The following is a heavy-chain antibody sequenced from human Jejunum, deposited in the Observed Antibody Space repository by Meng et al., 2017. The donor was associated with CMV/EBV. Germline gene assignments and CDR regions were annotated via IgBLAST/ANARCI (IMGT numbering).Heavy chain of an antibody. Sequence: SGGSFTDTSTYWGWIRQRSGKGLEWIGSVCYSGRTYYSPSLKSRVIISVDTSSNQFSLKLSSVTAADTGVYYCARLGGFEYYFDYWGQGTLVTVSS. V-gene: IGHV4-39*01. D-gene: IGHD3-9*01. CDR2: VCYSGRT. CDR3: ARLGGFEYYFDY. J-gene: IGHJ4*02. CDR1: GGSFTDTSTY.